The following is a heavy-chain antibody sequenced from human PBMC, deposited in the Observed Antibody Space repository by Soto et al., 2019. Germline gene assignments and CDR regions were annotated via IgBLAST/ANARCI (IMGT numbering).Heavy chain of an antibody. Sequence: SETLSLTCTVSGVSVSSGSYYRSWIRQPPGKGLEWIGYIYYSGSTNYNPSLKSRVTISVDTSKNQFSLKLSSVTAADTAVYYCARETGVVVPAATISLISSTGFEPWGEGTLVTVSS. D-gene: IGHD2-2*01. CDR2: IYYSGST. J-gene: IGHJ5*02. V-gene: IGHV4-61*01. CDR3: ARETGVVVPAATISLISSTGFEP. CDR1: GVSVSSGSYY.